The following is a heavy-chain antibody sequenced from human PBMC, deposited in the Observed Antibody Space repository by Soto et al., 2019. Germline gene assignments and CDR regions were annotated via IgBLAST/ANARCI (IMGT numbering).Heavy chain of an antibody. V-gene: IGHV3-23*01. Sequence: EVQLLESGRDLIQPGGSLRLSCAASGFTFSNFAMSWVRQAPGKGLEWVSAISGSGTSKYDADSVKGRFSISRDNSKNTLYLQMNSLRAEDTAVYYCAKDRKSGSGWYWDYWGQGTLVTVSS. CDR2: ISGSGTSK. J-gene: IGHJ4*02. D-gene: IGHD6-19*01. CDR1: GFTFSNFA. CDR3: AKDRKSGSGWYWDY.